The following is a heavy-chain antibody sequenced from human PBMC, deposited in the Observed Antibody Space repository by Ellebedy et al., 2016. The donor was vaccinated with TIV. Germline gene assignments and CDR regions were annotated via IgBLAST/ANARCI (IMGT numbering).Heavy chain of an antibody. CDR1: GGSISSSSYY. CDR2: IYYSGST. D-gene: IGHD3-3*01. V-gene: IGHV4-39*07. J-gene: IGHJ3*02. CDR3: IFGAAIGAFDI. Sequence: SETLSLTCTVSGGSISSSSYYWGWIRQPPGKGLEWIGSIYYSGSTYYNPSLKSRVIISVDTTKTQLSLKLSSVTAADTAVYYSIFGAAIGAFDIWGQGTMVSVSS.